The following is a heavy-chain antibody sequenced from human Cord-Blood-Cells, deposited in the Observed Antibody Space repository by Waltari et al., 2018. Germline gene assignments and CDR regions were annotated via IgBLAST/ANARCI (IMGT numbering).Heavy chain of an antibody. D-gene: IGHD4-17*01. Sequence: QVQLVESGGGVVQPGRSLRLSCAASGFTFRSYGMHWVRQAPGKGLEWVAVISYDGSNKYYADSVKGRFTISRDNSKNTLYLQMNSLRAEDTAVYYCAKDAMTTVTTYYFDYWGQGTLVTVSS. V-gene: IGHV3-30*18. CDR3: AKDAMTTVTTYYFDY. J-gene: IGHJ4*02. CDR1: GFTFRSYG. CDR2: ISYDGSNK.